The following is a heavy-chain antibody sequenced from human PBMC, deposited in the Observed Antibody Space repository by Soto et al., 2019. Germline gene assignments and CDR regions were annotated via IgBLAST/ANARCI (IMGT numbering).Heavy chain of an antibody. Sequence: VGSLRLSCAASGFTFSSYAMHFVRQAPGKGLERLAVISYDGSNKYYADSVKGRFTISRDNSKNTLYLQMNSLRAEDTAEYYCARDRRVAAAHLFDPWGQGTLVTVSS. J-gene: IGHJ5*02. CDR3: ARDRRVAAAHLFDP. V-gene: IGHV3-30-3*01. CDR1: GFTFSSYA. D-gene: IGHD6-13*01. CDR2: ISYDGSNK.